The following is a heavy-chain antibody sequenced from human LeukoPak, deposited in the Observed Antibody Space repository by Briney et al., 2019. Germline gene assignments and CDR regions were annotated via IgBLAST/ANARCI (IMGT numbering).Heavy chain of an antibody. Sequence: PSETLSLTCTVSGGSISSGGYYWSWIRQHPGKGLEWIGYIYYSGSTYYNPSLKSRVTISVDTSKNQFSLKLSSVTAADTAVYYCAREVYSGYDYSGPLGYWGQGTLVTVSS. CDR3: AREVYSGYDYSGPLGY. D-gene: IGHD5-12*01. V-gene: IGHV4-31*03. CDR1: GGSISSGGYY. J-gene: IGHJ4*02. CDR2: IYYSGST.